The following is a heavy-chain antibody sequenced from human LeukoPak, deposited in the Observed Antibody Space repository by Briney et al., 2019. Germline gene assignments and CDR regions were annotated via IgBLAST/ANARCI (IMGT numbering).Heavy chain of an antibody. V-gene: IGHV4-61*02. J-gene: IGHJ3*02. D-gene: IGHD6-19*01. CDR1: GGSISSGSYY. CDR2: IYTSGST. Sequence: NPSETLSLTCTVSGGSISSGSYYWSWIRQPAGKGLEWIGRIYTSGSTNYNPSLKSRFTISVDTSKNQFSLKLSSVTAADTAVYYCARGGSGWDAFDIWGQGTMVTVSS. CDR3: ARGGSGWDAFDI.